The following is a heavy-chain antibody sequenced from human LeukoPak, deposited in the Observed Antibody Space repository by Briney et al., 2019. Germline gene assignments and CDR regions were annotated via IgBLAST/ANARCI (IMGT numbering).Heavy chain of an antibody. D-gene: IGHD3/OR15-3a*01. CDR2: IKQDGSEK. CDR1: GFTFGDTW. Sequence: GGSLGLSCAASGFTFGDTWMNWVRQVPGQGLEWVANIKQDGSEKFYVASVKGRFTISRDNGKSSLYLQMNSLRAEDTALYYCATSYDMGWLIGYWGQGTLVTVSS. CDR3: ATSYDMGWLIGY. J-gene: IGHJ4*02. V-gene: IGHV3-7*03.